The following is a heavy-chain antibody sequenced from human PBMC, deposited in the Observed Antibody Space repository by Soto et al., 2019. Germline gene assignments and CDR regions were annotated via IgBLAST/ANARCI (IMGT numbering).Heavy chain of an antibody. CDR3: ARGKPLAAAGPSTESYYYYGMDV. Sequence: SETLSLTCAVYGGSFSGYYWSWIRQPPGKGLEWIGEINHSGSTNYNPSLKSRVTISVDTSKNQFSLKLSSVTAADTAVYYCARGKPLAAAGPSTESYYYYGMDVWGQGTTVTVSS. J-gene: IGHJ6*02. CDR1: GGSFSGYY. V-gene: IGHV4-34*01. CDR2: INHSGST. D-gene: IGHD6-13*01.